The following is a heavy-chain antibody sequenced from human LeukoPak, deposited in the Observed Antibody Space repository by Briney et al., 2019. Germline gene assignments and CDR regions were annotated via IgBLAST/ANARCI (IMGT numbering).Heavy chain of an antibody. V-gene: IGHV3-33*01. CDR2: IWYDGSNK. Sequence: GGSLRLSCAASGFTFSSYGMHWVRQAPGKGLEWVAVIWYDGSNKYYADSVKGRFTISRDNSKNTLYLQMNSLRAEDTAVYYCAGDRLIAAAGIRDGMDVWGQGTTVTVSS. D-gene: IGHD6-13*01. CDR1: GFTFSSYG. CDR3: AGDRLIAAAGIRDGMDV. J-gene: IGHJ6*02.